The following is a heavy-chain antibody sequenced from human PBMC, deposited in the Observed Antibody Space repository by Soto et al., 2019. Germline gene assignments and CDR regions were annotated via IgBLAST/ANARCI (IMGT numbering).Heavy chain of an antibody. D-gene: IGHD2-2*02. CDR1: GGSISSAAYY. CDR3: AREYTYGSNLFDC. Sequence: SDTLSLTCTFSGGSISSAAYYWSWIRQHPGKGLEWIGYISHSGSTYYNPSLKSRVIISVDTSKNQFSLSLTSVTAADTAVYYCAREYTYGSNLFDCWGQGAPVTVS. CDR2: ISHSGST. J-gene: IGHJ4*02. V-gene: IGHV4-31*03.